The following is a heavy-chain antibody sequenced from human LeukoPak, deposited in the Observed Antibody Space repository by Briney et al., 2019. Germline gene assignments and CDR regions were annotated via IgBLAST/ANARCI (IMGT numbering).Heavy chain of an antibody. CDR2: ISYDGSNK. V-gene: IGHV3-30*18. CDR1: GFTFSSYG. J-gene: IGHJ6*02. CDR3: AKDLISYSGSYYYYYGMDV. Sequence: GGSLRLSCAASGFTFSSYGMHWVRQAPGKGLEWVAVISYDGSNKYYADSVRGRFTISRDNSKNTLYLQMNSLRAEDTAVHYCAKDLISYSGSYYYYYGMDVWGQGTTVTVSS. D-gene: IGHD1-26*01.